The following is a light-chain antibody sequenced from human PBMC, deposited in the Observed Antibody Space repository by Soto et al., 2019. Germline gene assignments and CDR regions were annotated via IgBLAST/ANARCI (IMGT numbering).Light chain of an antibody. CDR3: QQYGTPPFA. V-gene: IGKV3-20*01. Sequence: SVCTTSTSTLSLSPAERAPLSCSASHSVSSSSLARYQHKPGQAPRLLIFGVSSRATGIPDRVSGSGSGTDFTLTIIRFEPEDFAVYYSQQYGTPPFAFGPGTKVDI. CDR2: GVS. J-gene: IGKJ3*01. CDR1: HSVSSSS.